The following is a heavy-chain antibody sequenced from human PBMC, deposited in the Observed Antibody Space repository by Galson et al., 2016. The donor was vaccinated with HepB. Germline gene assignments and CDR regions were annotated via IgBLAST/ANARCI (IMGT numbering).Heavy chain of an antibody. CDR1: GFTFSSYW. CDR2: TNSDGSET. Sequence: SLRLSCAGSGFTFSSYWIHWVRQVPGKGLVWVARTNSDGSETSYADSVKGRFIISRDNAKNTVYLQMNSLRAEETAVYYCARGMIVIVYEIDVWGQGTTVTVSS. CDR3: ARGMIVIVYEIDV. V-gene: IGHV3-74*01. D-gene: IGHD3-22*01. J-gene: IGHJ6*02.